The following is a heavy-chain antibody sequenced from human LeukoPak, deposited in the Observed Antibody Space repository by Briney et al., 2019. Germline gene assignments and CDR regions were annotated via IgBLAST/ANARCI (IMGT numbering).Heavy chain of an antibody. CDR3: ARAALGGPHDY. Sequence: GASVKVSCEASGYTFTGYYMHWVRQAPGQGLEWMAWINSNSGGTNYAQKFQGRVTMTRDTSISTAYMEVSRLTSDDTAVYYCARAALGGPHDYWGQGTLVTVSS. J-gene: IGHJ4*02. D-gene: IGHD1-26*01. CDR1: GYTFTGYY. V-gene: IGHV1-2*02. CDR2: INSNSGGT.